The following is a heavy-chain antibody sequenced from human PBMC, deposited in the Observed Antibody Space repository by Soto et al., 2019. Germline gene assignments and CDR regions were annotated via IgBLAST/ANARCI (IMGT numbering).Heavy chain of an antibody. CDR1: GGTFTSYS. D-gene: IGHD2-2*01. V-gene: IGHV1-69*01. CDR2: VIPRFGTT. Sequence: QVQLEQSGAKVKRPGSSVKVSCRASGGTFTSYSINWVRRAPGQGPEWMGAVIPRFGTTTYAQRFEGRVTVTADASTSTVFMEMSGLRSEDTAVYFCARARIVAVSGRTGGYYYYAMDLWGQGTAVIVSS. J-gene: IGHJ6*02. CDR3: ARARIVAVSGRTGGYYYYAMDL.